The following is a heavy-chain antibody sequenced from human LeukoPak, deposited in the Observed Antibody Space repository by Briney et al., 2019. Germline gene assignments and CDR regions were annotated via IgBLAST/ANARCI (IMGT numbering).Heavy chain of an antibody. V-gene: IGHV4-59*08. CDR2: IYYSGST. CDR1: GGSISSYY. D-gene: IGHD5-12*01. CDR3: ARHYSRGYSGYVHWFDP. Sequence: PSETLSLTCTVSGGSISSYYWSWIRQPPGKGLEWIGYIYYSGSTNYNPSLKSRVTIPVDTSKNQFSLKLSSVTAADTAVYYCARHYSRGYSGYVHWFDPWGQGTLVTVSS. J-gene: IGHJ5*02.